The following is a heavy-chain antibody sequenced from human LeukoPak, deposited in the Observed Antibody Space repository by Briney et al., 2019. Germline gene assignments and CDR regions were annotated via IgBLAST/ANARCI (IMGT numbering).Heavy chain of an antibody. CDR2: ISSSSSYI. Sequence: GGSLRLSCAASGFTFSSYSMNWVRQAPGKGLEWVSSISSSSSYIYYADSVKGRFTISRDNAKNSLYLQMNSLRAGDTAVYYCARDTLVAAQCFDYWGQGTLVTVSS. J-gene: IGHJ4*02. D-gene: IGHD2-15*01. V-gene: IGHV3-21*01. CDR3: ARDTLVAAQCFDY. CDR1: GFTFSSYS.